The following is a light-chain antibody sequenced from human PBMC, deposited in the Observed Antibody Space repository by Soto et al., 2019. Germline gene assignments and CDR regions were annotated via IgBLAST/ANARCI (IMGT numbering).Light chain of an antibody. CDR3: AAWDDSLSGWV. J-gene: IGLJ3*02. CDR2: RNN. CDR1: SSDVGSFNL. V-gene: IGLV1-47*01. Sequence: QSALTQPASVSGYPGQSITISCTGTSSDVGSFNLLSWYQQLPGTAPKLLIYRNNQRPSGVPDRFSGSKSGTSASLAISGLRSEDEADYYCAAWDDSLSGWVFGGGTKLTVL.